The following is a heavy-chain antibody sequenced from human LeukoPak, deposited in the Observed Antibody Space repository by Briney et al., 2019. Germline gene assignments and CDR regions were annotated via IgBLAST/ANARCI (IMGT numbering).Heavy chain of an antibody. D-gene: IGHD3-22*01. V-gene: IGHV4-4*07. CDR3: ARTGLWYYYDSSGYYSNWYFDL. CDR2: IYTSGST. Sequence: SETLSLTCTVSGGSISSYYWSWIRQPAGKGLEWIGRIYTSGSTNYNPSLKSRVTMSVDTSKNQFSLKLSSVTAADTAVYYCARTGLWYYYDSSGYYSNWYFDLWGRGTLVTVSS. J-gene: IGHJ2*01. CDR1: GGSISSYY.